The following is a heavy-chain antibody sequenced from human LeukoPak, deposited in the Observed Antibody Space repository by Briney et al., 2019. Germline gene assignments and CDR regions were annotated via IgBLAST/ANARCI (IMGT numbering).Heavy chain of an antibody. Sequence: SETLSLTCTVSGGSISNYYWSWLRKPPRKGLEWIGYIYFSGTTNINPSLKSRVTISVDMSKNQFSLKLSSVTAADTAVYYCAREDPQTTVPEGLDVWGQGTTVTVSS. CDR3: AREDPQTTVPEGLDV. CDR1: GGSISNYY. J-gene: IGHJ6*02. D-gene: IGHD4-17*01. V-gene: IGHV4-59*01. CDR2: IYFSGTT.